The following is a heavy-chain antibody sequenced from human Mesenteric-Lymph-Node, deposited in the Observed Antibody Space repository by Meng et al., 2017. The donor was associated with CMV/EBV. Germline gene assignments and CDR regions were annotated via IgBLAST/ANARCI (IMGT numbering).Heavy chain of an antibody. CDR2: VHYSGST. J-gene: IGHJ4*02. V-gene: IGHV4-61*01. D-gene: IGHD3-10*01. CDR3: ARSPGYPREFDY. CDR1: GVSVSIGNYY. Sequence: SETLSLTCPVSGVSVSIGNYYWTWIRQPPGKGLECIGYVHYSGSTNYTPSLRSRATISVDTSKNQFSLNLNSVTAADTAVYYCARSPGYPREFDYWGQGTLVTVSS.